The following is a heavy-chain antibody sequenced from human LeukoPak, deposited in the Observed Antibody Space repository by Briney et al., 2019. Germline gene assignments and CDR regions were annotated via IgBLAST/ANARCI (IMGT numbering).Heavy chain of an antibody. Sequence: GESLKISCQGSGSSFTSYWIGWVRQLPGKGLEWMGIIYPGDSDTRYSPSFKGQVTISADKSISTAYLQWSSLKASDTAMYYCARPRTYCGGDCYGRLDAFDIWGQGTMVTVSS. V-gene: IGHV5-51*01. CDR1: GSSFTSYW. D-gene: IGHD2-21*02. J-gene: IGHJ3*02. CDR3: ARPRTYCGGDCYGRLDAFDI. CDR2: IYPGDSDT.